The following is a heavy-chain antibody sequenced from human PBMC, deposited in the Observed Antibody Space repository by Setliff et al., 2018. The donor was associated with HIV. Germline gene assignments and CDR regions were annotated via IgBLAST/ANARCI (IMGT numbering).Heavy chain of an antibody. J-gene: IGHJ5*02. D-gene: IGHD3-16*01. CDR1: EVTFTFRSFG. CDR3: ARDRGTPDKCFDP. V-gene: IGHV3-30*02. CDR2: IWYDGSKT. Sequence: GGSLRLSCAASEVTFTFRSFGMHWVRQAPGKGLAWLAFIWYDGSKTNYADSVKGRFTISRDNSKNTLFLQMNSLSPEDTALYYCARDRGTPDKCFDPWGQGTLVTVSS.